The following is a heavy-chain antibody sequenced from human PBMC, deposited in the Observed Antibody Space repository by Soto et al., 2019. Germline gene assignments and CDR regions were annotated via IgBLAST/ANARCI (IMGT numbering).Heavy chain of an antibody. D-gene: IGHD3-10*01. J-gene: IGHJ4*02. V-gene: IGHV1-69*02. CDR1: GDTFSFYT. Sequence: QVQLVQSGAELKNPGSSVKVSCKASGDTFSFYTINWVRQAPGLGLEWMGRVNPILSMSNYAQKFQGSVTMTADKSTSTAYMELRSLRSDDTAFYYCATSYGSGYRAFDYWGQGALVTVSS. CDR2: VNPILSMS. CDR3: ATSYGSGYRAFDY.